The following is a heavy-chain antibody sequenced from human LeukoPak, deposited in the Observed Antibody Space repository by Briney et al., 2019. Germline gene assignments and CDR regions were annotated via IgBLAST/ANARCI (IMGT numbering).Heavy chain of an antibody. D-gene: IGHD2-15*01. V-gene: IGHV4-38-2*02. CDR1: GYSISSGYY. Sequence: KPSETLSLTCTVSGYSISSGYYWGWIRQPPGKGLEWIGSIYHSGSTYYNPSLKSRVTISVDTSKNQFSLKLSSVTAADTAVYFCARNSCSGGSCYDNRGYFDYWGQGTLVTVSS. CDR2: IYHSGST. CDR3: ARNSCSGGSCYDNRGYFDY. J-gene: IGHJ4*02.